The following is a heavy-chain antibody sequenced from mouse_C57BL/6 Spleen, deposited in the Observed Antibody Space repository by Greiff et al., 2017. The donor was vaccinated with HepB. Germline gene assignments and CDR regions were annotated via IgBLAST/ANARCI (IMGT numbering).Heavy chain of an antibody. Sequence: EVQLVESGGGLVQPGGSLSLSCAASGFTFTDYYMSWVRQPPGKALEWLGFIRNKANGYTTEYSASVKGRFTISRDNSQSILYLQMNALRAEDSATYYCARSPLYYGSSYDAMDYWGQGTSVTVSS. J-gene: IGHJ4*01. CDR3: ARSPLYYGSSYDAMDY. V-gene: IGHV7-3*01. CDR2: IRNKANGYTT. CDR1: GFTFTDYY. D-gene: IGHD1-1*01.